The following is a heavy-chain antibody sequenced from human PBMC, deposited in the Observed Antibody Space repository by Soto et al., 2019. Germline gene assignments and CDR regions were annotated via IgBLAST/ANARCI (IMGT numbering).Heavy chain of an antibody. CDR3: ARDGGVGGGVYYYGMDV. J-gene: IGHJ6*02. CDR1: GYTFTSFG. CDR2: ISAYNGYT. V-gene: IGHV1-18*01. D-gene: IGHD2-8*02. Sequence: QVQLVQSGAEVKKPGASVKVSCKASGYTFTSFGISWVRQAPGQGLEWMGWISAYNGYTNYAQKLQGRVTMTTDTPTRTADMELKSARSDDTAVYYWARDGGVGGGVYYYGMDVWGQGTTVTVSS.